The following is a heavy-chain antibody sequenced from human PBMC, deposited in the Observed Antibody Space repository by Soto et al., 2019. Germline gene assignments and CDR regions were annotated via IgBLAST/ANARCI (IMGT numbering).Heavy chain of an antibody. D-gene: IGHD6-19*01. CDR2: IYYSGST. J-gene: IGHJ5*02. Sequence: PSETLSLTCTVSGGSVSSGSYYWSWIRQPPGKGLEWIGYIYYSGSTNYNPSLKSRVTISVDTSKNQFSLKLSSVTAADTAVYYCARMIAVAGTNWFDPWGQGTLVTVSS. CDR3: ARMIAVAGTNWFDP. CDR1: GGSVSSGSYY. V-gene: IGHV4-61*01.